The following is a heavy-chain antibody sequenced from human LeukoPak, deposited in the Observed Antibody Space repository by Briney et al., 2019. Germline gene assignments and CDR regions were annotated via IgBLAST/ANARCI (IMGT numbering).Heavy chain of an antibody. J-gene: IGHJ4*02. Sequence: PGGSLRLSCAASGFTFSSYSMNWVRQAPGKGLEWVSSISSSSSYIYYVDSVKGRFTISRDNAKNSLYLQMNSLRAEDTAVYYCARAPEDSSSPPYSVYFDYWGQGTLVTVSS. CDR2: ISSSSSYI. CDR1: GFTFSSYS. D-gene: IGHD6-13*01. CDR3: ARAPEDSSSPPYSVYFDY. V-gene: IGHV3-21*01.